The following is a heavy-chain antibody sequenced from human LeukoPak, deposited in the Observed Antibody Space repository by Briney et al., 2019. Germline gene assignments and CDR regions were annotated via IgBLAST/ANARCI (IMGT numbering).Heavy chain of an antibody. V-gene: IGHV4-61*02. CDR1: GGSISSGSYY. CDR2: IYTSGST. J-gene: IGHJ3*02. D-gene: IGHD1-26*01. Sequence: SETLSLTCTVSGGSISSGSYYWSWIRQPAGKGLEWNGRIYTSGSTHYNPSLKSRVTISVDPSKNQFSLKLSSVTAGDTAVYYCAREEWELGYRDAFDIWGQGTMVTVSS. CDR3: AREEWELGYRDAFDI.